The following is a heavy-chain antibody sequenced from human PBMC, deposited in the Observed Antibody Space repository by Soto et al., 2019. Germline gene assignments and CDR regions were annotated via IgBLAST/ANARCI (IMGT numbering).Heavy chain of an antibody. CDR3: ASEEGGNSCGGFDC. V-gene: IGHV1-69*12. D-gene: IGHD2-21*02. Sequence: QVQLVQSGAEVKKPGSSVKVSCKASGGTFSSYAISWVRQAPGQGLEWMGGIIPIFGTANYAQKFQGRVTITADESTSTAYLELSSLRSEDTAVYYCASEEGGNSCGGFDCWGQGTLVTVSS. CDR1: GGTFSSYA. J-gene: IGHJ4*02. CDR2: IIPIFGTA.